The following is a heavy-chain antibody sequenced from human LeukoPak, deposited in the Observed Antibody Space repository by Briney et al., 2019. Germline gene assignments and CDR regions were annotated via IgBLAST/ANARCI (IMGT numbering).Heavy chain of an antibody. Sequence: SETLSLTCAVYGGPFSGYYWSWIRQPPGKGLEWIGEINHSGSTNYNPSFKSRVTISVDTSKNQFSLKLSSVTAADTAVYYCARFGDYYDSGGYRAGYYYYMDVWGKGTTVTVSS. CDR3: ARFGDYYDSGGYRAGYYYYMDV. D-gene: IGHD3-22*01. V-gene: IGHV4-34*01. CDR2: INHSGST. J-gene: IGHJ6*03. CDR1: GGPFSGYY.